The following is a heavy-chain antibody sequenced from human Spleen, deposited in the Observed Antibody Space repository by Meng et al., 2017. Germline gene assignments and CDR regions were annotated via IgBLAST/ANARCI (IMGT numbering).Heavy chain of an antibody. CDR3: ARDLDITPINYYDSSGYYYGY. D-gene: IGHD3-22*01. Sequence: ASVKVSCKALGGIFSNYVIGWVRQAPGQGLEWMGRINPKSGDTHYAQRFQGRVTMTGDTSISTAYMELRSLRSDATAVYYCARDLDITPINYYDSSGYYYGYWGQGTLVTVSS. CDR2: INPKSGDT. V-gene: IGHV1-2*06. CDR1: GGIFSNYV. J-gene: IGHJ4*02.